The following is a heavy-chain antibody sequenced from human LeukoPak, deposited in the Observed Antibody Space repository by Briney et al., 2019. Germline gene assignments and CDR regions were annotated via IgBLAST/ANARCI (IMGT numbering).Heavy chain of an antibody. D-gene: IGHD3-16*01. CDR2: IKEDGSDK. CDR1: GLTFSSYW. V-gene: IGHV3-7*05. CDR3: ARDVTAFDY. J-gene: IGHJ4*02. Sequence: GGSLRLSCAASGLTFSSYWMSWVRQAPRKGLEWVANIKEDGSDKYYVDFVRGRFTISRDNAKNSLYLQMNSLRAEDTAVYYCARDVTAFDYWGQGTLVTVSS.